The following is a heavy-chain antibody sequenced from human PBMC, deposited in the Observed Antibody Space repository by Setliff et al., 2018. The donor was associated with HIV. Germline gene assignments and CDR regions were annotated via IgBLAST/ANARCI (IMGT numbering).Heavy chain of an antibody. CDR3: ARGDYYSYYMDV. CDR1: GGSASSGSYY. V-gene: IGHV4-61*01. CDR2: IYYSGST. J-gene: IGHJ6*03. Sequence: ETLSLTCTVSGGSASSGSYYWSWIRQPPGKGLEWIGYIYYSGSTNYNPSLKSRVTISVDTSKNQFSLKLSSVTAADTAVYYCARGDYYSYYMDVWGKGTTVTVSS.